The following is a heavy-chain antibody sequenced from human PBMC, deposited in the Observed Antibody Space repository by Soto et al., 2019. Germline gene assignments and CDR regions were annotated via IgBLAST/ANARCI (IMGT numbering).Heavy chain of an antibody. V-gene: IGHV3-30*18. CDR2: ISYDGSNK. CDR1: GFTFSSYG. CDR3: AKVRVPAAIKGGGFDP. J-gene: IGHJ5*02. D-gene: IGHD2-2*01. Sequence: QVQLAESGGGVVQPGRSLRLSCAASGFTFSSYGMHWVRQAPGKGLEWVAVISYDGSNKYYADSVKGRFTISRDNSKNTLYLQMNSLRAEDTAVYYCAKVRVPAAIKGGGFDPWGQGTLVTVSS.